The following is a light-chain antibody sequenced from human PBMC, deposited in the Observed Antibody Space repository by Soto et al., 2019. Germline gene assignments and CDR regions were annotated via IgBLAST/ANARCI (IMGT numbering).Light chain of an antibody. Sequence: TQSPGTLSVSPGERATLSCRAAQGVTTNFAWYQQKSGQSPRLLIYDASNRATGIPARFSGSGSGTDFTLTISSLEPEDFAVYYCQQRSNWPLTFGGGTKVEIK. J-gene: IGKJ4*01. V-gene: IGKV3D-11*01. CDR2: DAS. CDR1: QGVTTN. CDR3: QQRSNWPLT.